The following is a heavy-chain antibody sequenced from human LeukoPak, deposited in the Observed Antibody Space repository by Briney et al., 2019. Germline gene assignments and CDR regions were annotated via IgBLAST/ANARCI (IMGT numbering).Heavy chain of an antibody. D-gene: IGHD3-10*01. CDR3: ARLTRVLLWFGELLSNFDY. J-gene: IGHJ4*02. Sequence: SETLSLTCAVYGGSFSGYYWSWFRQPPGKGLEWIGEINHSGSTNYNPSLKSRVTISVDTSKNQFSLKLSSVTAADTAVYYCARLTRVLLWFGELLSNFDYWGQGTLVTVSS. V-gene: IGHV4-34*01. CDR2: INHSGST. CDR1: GGSFSGYY.